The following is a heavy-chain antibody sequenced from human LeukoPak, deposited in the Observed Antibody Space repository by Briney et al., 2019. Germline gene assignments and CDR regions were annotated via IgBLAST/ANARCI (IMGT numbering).Heavy chain of an antibody. CDR3: ARDRSPGY. Sequence: GGSLRLSCVASGFSISSYELNWVRQAPGKGLEWIPYISSSGSTIYYADSVKGRFTISRDNAKSSLYLEMNSLRVEDTAVYYCARDRSPGYWGQGTLVTVSS. J-gene: IGHJ4*02. V-gene: IGHV3-48*03. CDR2: ISSSGSTI. CDR1: GFSISSYE. D-gene: IGHD2-8*02.